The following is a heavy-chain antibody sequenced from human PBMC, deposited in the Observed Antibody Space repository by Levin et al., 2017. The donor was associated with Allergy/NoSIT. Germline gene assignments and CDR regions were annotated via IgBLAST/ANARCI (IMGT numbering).Heavy chain of an antibody. Sequence: GGSLRLSCAASGFTFSDHYMDWVRQAPGKGLEWVGRTRNKANSYTTEYAASVKGRFTISRDDSKNSLYLQMNSLKTEDTAVYYCARVGTRTPEIDPWGQGTLVTVSS. D-gene: IGHD1-14*01. CDR1: GFTFSDHY. CDR3: ARVGTRTPEIDP. J-gene: IGHJ5*02. V-gene: IGHV3-72*01. CDR2: TRNKANSYTT.